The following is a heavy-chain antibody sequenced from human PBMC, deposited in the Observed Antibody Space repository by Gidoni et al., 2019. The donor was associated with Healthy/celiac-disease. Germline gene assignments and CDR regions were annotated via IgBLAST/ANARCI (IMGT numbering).Heavy chain of an antibody. D-gene: IGHD6-13*01. V-gene: IGHV4-34*01. CDR3: ARVSIEAAAGNFDY. J-gene: IGHJ4*02. CDR2: INHIGST. CDR1: GGSFSGYY. Sequence: QVQLQQWGAGLLKPSETLSLTCAVYGGSFSGYYWSWIRQPPGKGLEWIWEINHIGSTNYNPSLKSRVTISVDTSKNQFSLKLSSVTAADTAVYYCARVSIEAAAGNFDYWGQGTLVTVSS.